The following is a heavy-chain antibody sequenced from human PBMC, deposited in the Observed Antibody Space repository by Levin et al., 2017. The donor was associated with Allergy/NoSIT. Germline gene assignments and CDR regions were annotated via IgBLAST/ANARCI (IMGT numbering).Heavy chain of an antibody. V-gene: IGHV4-59*01. Sequence: SETLSLTCTVSGGSISSYYWSWIRQPPGKGLEWIGYIYYSGSTNYNPSLKSRVTISVDTSKNQFSLKLSSVTAADTAVYYCARGELGLVWFDPWGQGTLVTVSS. J-gene: IGHJ5*02. CDR2: IYYSGST. D-gene: IGHD1-7*01. CDR3: ARGELGLVWFDP. CDR1: GGSISSYY.